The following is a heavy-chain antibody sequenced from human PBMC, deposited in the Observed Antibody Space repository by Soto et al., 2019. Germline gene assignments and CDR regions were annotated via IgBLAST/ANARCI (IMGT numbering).Heavy chain of an antibody. V-gene: IGHV4-4*02. CDR2: IYHSGST. D-gene: IGHD3-22*01. J-gene: IGHJ6*02. CDR3: ARDLNYXSSGYYFAPYYYYGMDV. Sequence: PSETLSLTCAVSGGSISSSNWWSWVRQPPGKGLEWIGEIYHSGSTNYNPSLKSRVTISVDKSKNQFSLKLSSVTAADTAVYYCARDLNYXSSGYYFAPYYYYGMDVWGQGTTVTVSS. CDR1: GGSISSSNW.